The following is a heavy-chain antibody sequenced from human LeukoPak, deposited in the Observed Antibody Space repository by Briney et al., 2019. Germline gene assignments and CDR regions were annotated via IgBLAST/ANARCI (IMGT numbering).Heavy chain of an antibody. Sequence: GGSLRLSCAASGFTFSDFYMTWIRQAPGKGLEWVANIKQDGSEKYYVDSVKGRFTISRDNAKNSLYLQMNSLRAEDTAVYYCEAGGGGMDVWGQGTTVTVSS. CDR2: IKQDGSEK. D-gene: IGHD2-15*01. J-gene: IGHJ6*02. CDR3: EAGGGGMDV. V-gene: IGHV3-7*03. CDR1: GFTFSDFY.